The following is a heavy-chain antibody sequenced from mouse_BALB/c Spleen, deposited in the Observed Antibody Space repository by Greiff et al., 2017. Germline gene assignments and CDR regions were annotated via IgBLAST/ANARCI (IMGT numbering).Heavy chain of an antibody. CDR3: ARSGIYGNPAWFAY. CDR1: GFNIKDYY. CDR2: IDPENGNT. D-gene: IGHD2-1*01. J-gene: IGHJ3*01. V-gene: IGHV14-1*02. Sequence: EVQGVESGAELVRPGALVKLSCKASGFNIKDYYMHWVKQRPEQGLEWIGWIDPENGNTIYDPKFQGKASITADTSSNTAYLQLSSLTSEDTAVYYCARSGIYGNPAWFAYWGQGTLVTVSA.